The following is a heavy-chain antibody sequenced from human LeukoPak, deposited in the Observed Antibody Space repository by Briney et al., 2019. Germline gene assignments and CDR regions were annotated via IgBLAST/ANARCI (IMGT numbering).Heavy chain of an antibody. D-gene: IGHD6-13*01. Sequence: ASVKVSCKASGYTFTGYYMHWVRQAPGQGLEWMGWINPNSGGTNYAQKFRGRVTMTRDTSISTAYMELSRLRSDDTAVYYCARDRHSSSHAFDIWGQGTMVTVSS. CDR1: GYTFTGYY. J-gene: IGHJ3*02. CDR2: INPNSGGT. V-gene: IGHV1-2*02. CDR3: ARDRHSSSHAFDI.